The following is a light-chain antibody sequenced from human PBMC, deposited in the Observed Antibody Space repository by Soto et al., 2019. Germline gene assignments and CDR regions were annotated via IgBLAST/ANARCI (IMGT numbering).Light chain of an antibody. Sequence: DIQMTQSPSTLSASVGDRVTITCRASQSISSWLAWYRQKPGKAPKLLIYKASTLESGVPSRFSGSGSGTEFTLTISSLQPDDFAAYYCQQYNSYSEAFGQRTKVDI. CDR3: QQYNSYSEA. V-gene: IGKV1-5*03. CDR1: QSISSW. J-gene: IGKJ1*01. CDR2: KAS.